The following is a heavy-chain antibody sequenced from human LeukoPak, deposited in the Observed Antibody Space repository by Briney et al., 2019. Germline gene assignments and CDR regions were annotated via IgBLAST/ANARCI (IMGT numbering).Heavy chain of an antibody. CDR3: ARDGYSGYDAKYYFDY. CDR1: GFTFSIYW. V-gene: IGHV3-7*01. J-gene: IGHJ4*02. CDR2: INQGGSET. Sequence: GGSLRLSCAASGFTFSIYWMSWVRQAPGKGLEWVANINQGGSETYYVDSVMGRFTISRDNTKNSLYLQMNSLRAEDTAVYYCARDGYSGYDAKYYFDYWGQGTLVTVSS. D-gene: IGHD5-12*01.